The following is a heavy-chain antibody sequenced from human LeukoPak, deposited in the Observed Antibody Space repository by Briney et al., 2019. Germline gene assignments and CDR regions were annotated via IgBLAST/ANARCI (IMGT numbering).Heavy chain of an antibody. CDR3: AREGEFGDGYNYGFDY. D-gene: IGHD5-24*01. CDR2: IYYSGST. J-gene: IGHJ4*02. CDR1: GGSISSYY. V-gene: IGHV4-59*01. Sequence: SETLSLTGTGSGGSISSYYWSWIRQPPGKGLEWIGYIYYSGSTNYNPSLKSRVTISVDTSKNQFSLKLSSVTAADTAVYYCAREGEFGDGYNYGFDYWGQGTLVTVSS.